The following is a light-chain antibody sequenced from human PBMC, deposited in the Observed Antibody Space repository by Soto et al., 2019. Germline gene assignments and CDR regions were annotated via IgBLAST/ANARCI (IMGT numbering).Light chain of an antibody. Sequence: ERVMRQSPAPLSLSPGERATLSCRASQGIGRSLAWYQQKPGQAPRLLISAASTRAAGVPARFSGSGSGTDFTLTISSLLSEDFTVYYCQQYHQWPLTFGGGTKVEI. V-gene: IGKV3D-15*01. CDR3: QQYHQWPLT. CDR1: QGIGRS. CDR2: AAS. J-gene: IGKJ4*01.